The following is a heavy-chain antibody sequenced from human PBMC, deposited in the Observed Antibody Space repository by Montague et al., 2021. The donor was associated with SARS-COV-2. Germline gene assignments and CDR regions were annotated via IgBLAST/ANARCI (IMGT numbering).Heavy chain of an antibody. D-gene: IGHD2-2*03. V-gene: IGHV4-31*03. Sequence: TLSLTCTVSGGSISSGGYYWSWIRQHPGKGLEWIGYIYYSGSTYYNPSLKSRVTISVDTSKNQFSLQLSPMTAADTAVYYCAREGRGHCSSTSCQSAFDIWGQG. CDR1: GGSISSGGYY. CDR2: IYYSGST. J-gene: IGHJ3*02. CDR3: AREGRGHCSSTSCQSAFDI.